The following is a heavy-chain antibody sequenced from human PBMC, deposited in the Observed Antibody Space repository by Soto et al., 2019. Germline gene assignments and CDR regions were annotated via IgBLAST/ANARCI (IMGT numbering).Heavy chain of an antibody. CDR1: GGSINSYY. CDR3: ARHPIRYCSGGSCYAGPGWFDP. Sequence: SETLSLTCTVSGGSINSYYWSWIRQPPGKGLEWIGYIYYSGSTNYNPSLKSRVTISVDTSKNQFSLKLSSVTAADTAVYYCARHPIRYCSGGSCYAGPGWFDPWGQGTLVTVSS. V-gene: IGHV4-59*08. J-gene: IGHJ5*02. D-gene: IGHD2-15*01. CDR2: IYYSGST.